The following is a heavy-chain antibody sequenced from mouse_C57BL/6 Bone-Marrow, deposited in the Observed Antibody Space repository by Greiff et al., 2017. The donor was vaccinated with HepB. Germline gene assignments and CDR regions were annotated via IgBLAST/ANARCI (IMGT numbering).Heavy chain of an antibody. Sequence: EVQVVESGGGLVKPGGSLKLSCAASGFTFSDYGMHWVRQAPEKGLEWVAYISSGSSTIYYADTVKGRYTFSRDNAKNTLFLQMTSLRSEDTAMYYCARATAGGPVRIYWGQGTLVTVSA. CDR1: GFTFSDYG. V-gene: IGHV5-17*01. CDR3: ARATAGGPVRIY. CDR2: ISSGSSTI. J-gene: IGHJ3*01. D-gene: IGHD1-2*01.